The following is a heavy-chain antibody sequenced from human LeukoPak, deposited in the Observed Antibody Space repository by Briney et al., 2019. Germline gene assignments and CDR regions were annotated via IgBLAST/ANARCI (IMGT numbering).Heavy chain of an antibody. CDR2: INHSGST. J-gene: IGHJ4*02. Sequence: SETLSRTCTVSGGSISSYYWSWIRQPPGKGLEWIGEINHSGSTNYNPSLKSRVTISVDTSKNQFSLKLSSVTAADTAVYYCARDLGYYDSSGYGGFDCWGQGTLVTVSS. CDR1: GGSISSYY. D-gene: IGHD3-22*01. V-gene: IGHV4-34*01. CDR3: ARDLGYYDSSGYGGFDC.